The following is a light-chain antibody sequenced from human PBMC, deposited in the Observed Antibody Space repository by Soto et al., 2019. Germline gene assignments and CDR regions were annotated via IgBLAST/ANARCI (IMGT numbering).Light chain of an antibody. CDR3: QHYGTSLYT. V-gene: IGKV3-20*01. CDR2: GAS. Sequence: EIVLTQSPGPLSFSPGERATLSCRASQSVSSSYLAWYQQKPGQAPRLLIYGASSRATGIPDRFNGSGSGTDFTLTISRLGPEDFAVYYCQHYGTSLYTFGQGTKLEIK. CDR1: QSVSSSY. J-gene: IGKJ2*01.